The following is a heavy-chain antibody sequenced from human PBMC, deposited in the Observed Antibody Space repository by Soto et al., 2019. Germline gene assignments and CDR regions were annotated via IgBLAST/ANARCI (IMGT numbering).Heavy chain of an antibody. J-gene: IGHJ4*02. D-gene: IGHD6-13*01. CDR3: ARSPSSSPYFDL. V-gene: IGHV5-51*01. CDR2: IYPGDHET. Sequence: EVQLVQSGAEVKRPGESLKISCQCSGYTFSNFWIGWVRQLPGQGVEWMGIIYPGDHETRYSPSFLGKVTISSEKSINTAYLQWCSLEASDSAFYFCARSPSSSPYFDLWGQGALVTVSS. CDR1: GYTFSNFW.